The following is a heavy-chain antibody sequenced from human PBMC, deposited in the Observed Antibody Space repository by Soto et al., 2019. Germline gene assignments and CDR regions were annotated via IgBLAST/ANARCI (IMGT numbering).Heavy chain of an antibody. CDR1: GGSVRSNNW. V-gene: IGHV4-4*02. Sequence: SETLSLTCAVSGGSVRSNNWWFWVRQPPGKGLEWIGEIHHRESTNLNPSLKSRVTISADRSKNEFSLKVKSVTAADTAVYYCGCRVEDISYDYYGMDVWGQGTTVTVSS. D-gene: IGHD2-15*01. CDR3: GCRVEDISYDYYGMDV. CDR2: IHHREST. J-gene: IGHJ6*02.